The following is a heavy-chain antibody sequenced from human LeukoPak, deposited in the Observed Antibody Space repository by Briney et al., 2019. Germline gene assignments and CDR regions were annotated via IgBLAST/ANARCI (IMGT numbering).Heavy chain of an antibody. CDR1: GGSITSYY. CDR2: AFYIGGT. J-gene: IGHJ4*02. D-gene: IGHD1-26*01. V-gene: IGHV4-59*12. CDR3: AKEGSHRGYFDD. Sequence: PSETLSLTCTVSGGSITSYYWSWIRQPPGKGLEWIGYAFYIGGTNYNPSLQSRVTISVDTSKNQFSLKLSSVTAADTAVYYCAKEGSHRGYFDDWGQGTRVTVSS.